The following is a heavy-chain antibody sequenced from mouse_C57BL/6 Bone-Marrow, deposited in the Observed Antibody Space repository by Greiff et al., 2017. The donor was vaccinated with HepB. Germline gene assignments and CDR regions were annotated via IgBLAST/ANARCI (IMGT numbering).Heavy chain of an antibody. Sequence: QVQLQQSGPELVKPGASVKISCKASGYAFSSSWMNWVKQRPGKGLEWIGRIYPGDGDTNYNGKFKGKATLTADKSSSTAYMQLSSLTSEDSAVYFCAREGGDYWGQGTTLTVSS. V-gene: IGHV1-82*01. CDR2: IYPGDGDT. CDR1: GYAFSSSW. CDR3: AREGGDY. J-gene: IGHJ2*01.